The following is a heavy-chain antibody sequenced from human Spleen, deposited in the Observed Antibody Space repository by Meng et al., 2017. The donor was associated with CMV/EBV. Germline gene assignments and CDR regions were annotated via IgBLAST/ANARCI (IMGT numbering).Heavy chain of an antibody. CDR1: GCTFSSYA. V-gene: IGHV1-69*05. D-gene: IGHD1-26*01. Sequence: SVKVSCKASGCTFSSYAISWVRQAPGQGLEWMGGIIPIFGTANYAQKFQGRITMTTDESTNTAYMELSSLISEDTAVYYCASPGGWELHLVFQHWGQGTLVTVSS. CDR3: ASPGGWELHLVFQH. J-gene: IGHJ1*01. CDR2: IIPIFGTA.